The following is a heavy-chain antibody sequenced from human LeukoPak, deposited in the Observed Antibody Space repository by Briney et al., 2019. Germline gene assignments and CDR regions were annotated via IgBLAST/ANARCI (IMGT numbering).Heavy chain of an antibody. CDR2: MNPKSGNT. D-gene: IGHD3-16*02. J-gene: IGHJ4*02. Sequence: ASVKVSCKASGYSFSSHDINWVRQATGQGLEWMGWMNPKSGNTDHAQKFQGRVTMSSNSSISVLALYPSVLRSEDTAVYFCVRASLRRGLVGYYFDSWGQGTPVTVFS. CDR3: VRASLRRGLVGYYFDS. CDR1: GYSFSSHD. V-gene: IGHV1-8*01.